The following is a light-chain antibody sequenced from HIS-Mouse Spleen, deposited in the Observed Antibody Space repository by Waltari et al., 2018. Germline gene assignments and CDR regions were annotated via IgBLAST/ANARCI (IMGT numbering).Light chain of an antibody. CDR1: SSDVGSYNL. CDR2: EGS. Sequence: QSALTQPASVSGSPGQSITISCTGTSSDVGSYNLVSWYQQHPGKAPKLMIYEGSKRPSGVSHRFSGSKSGNTAFLTISGLQAEDEADYYCCSYAGSSTWVFGGGTKLTVL. V-gene: IGLV2-23*01. CDR3: CSYAGSSTWV. J-gene: IGLJ3*02.